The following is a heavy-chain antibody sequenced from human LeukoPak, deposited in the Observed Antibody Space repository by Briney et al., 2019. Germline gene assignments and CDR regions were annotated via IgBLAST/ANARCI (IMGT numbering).Heavy chain of an antibody. CDR2: IYYSGET. CDR3: AETNTQDWFDP. Sequence: SETLSLTCRVSGGSISSTNYYWGWIRQPPGKGLEWIASIYYSGETFYNPSLESRVAISVDTSSNEVFLDLFSVTAADTAMYYCAETNTQDWFDPWGRGTLVTVFS. J-gene: IGHJ5*02. D-gene: IGHD1-1*01. V-gene: IGHV4-39*07. CDR1: GGSISSTNYY.